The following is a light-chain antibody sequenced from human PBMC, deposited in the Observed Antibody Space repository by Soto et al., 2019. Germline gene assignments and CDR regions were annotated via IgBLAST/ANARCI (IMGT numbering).Light chain of an antibody. CDR1: NIGSKS. CDR2: DDS. CDR3: QVWDSSRGV. V-gene: IGLV3-21*02. J-gene: IGLJ3*02. Sequence: SSELTQPPSVSVAPGQTARIPCGGNNIGSKSAHWYQQKPGQAPVLVVYDDSDRPSGIPERFSGSNSGNTATLTISRVGAGDEADYYCQVWDSSRGVFGGGTKLTVL.